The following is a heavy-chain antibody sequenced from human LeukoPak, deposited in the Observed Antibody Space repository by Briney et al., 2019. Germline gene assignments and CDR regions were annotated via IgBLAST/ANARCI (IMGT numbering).Heavy chain of an antibody. J-gene: IGHJ4*02. D-gene: IGHD6-13*01. CDR3: ARHRGIAAAGSPFDY. CDR2: IYTSGST. Sequence: SETLSLTCTVSGGSISSYYWSWIRQPPGKGLEWIGYIYTSGSTNYNPSLKSRVTISVDTSKNQFSLKLSSVTAADTAVYYCARHRGIAAAGSPFDYWGQGILVTVSS. V-gene: IGHV4-4*09. CDR1: GGSISSYY.